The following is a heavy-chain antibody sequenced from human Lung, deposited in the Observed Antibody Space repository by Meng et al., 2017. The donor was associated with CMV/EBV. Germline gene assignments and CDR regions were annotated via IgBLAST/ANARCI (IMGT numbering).Heavy chain of an antibody. CDR3: ARVHYDISSCYQFDL. Sequence: SETLSLTCTVSGASVSSYTNYWSWIRQSPGRGLEWIGYIYYTGSTKYTPSLKIPVTMSVDTSKNHFSLKLSSVTAADTAVYYCARVHYDISSCYQFDLWGQGTLVTVSS. J-gene: IGHJ4*02. CDR2: IYYTGST. V-gene: IGHV4-61*03. D-gene: IGHD3-9*01. CDR1: GASVSSYTNY.